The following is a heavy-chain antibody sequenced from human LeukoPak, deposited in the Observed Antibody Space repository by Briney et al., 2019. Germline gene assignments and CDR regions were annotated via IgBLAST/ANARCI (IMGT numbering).Heavy chain of an antibody. V-gene: IGHV4-34*01. J-gene: IGHJ4*02. Sequence: SETLSLTCAVYGGSFSGYYWSWIRQPPGKGLEWIGEINHSGSTNYNPSLKSRVTISVDTSKNQFSLKLSSVAAADTAVYYCARYLAGYYFDYWGQGTLVTVSS. CDR3: ARYLAGYYFDY. CDR1: GGSFSGYY. D-gene: IGHD6-19*01. CDR2: INHSGST.